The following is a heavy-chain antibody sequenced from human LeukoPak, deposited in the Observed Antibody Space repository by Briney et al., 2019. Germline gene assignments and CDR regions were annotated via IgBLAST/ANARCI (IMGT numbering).Heavy chain of an antibody. CDR1: GFTFSSYR. V-gene: IGHV3-21*01. CDR2: ITSRSYI. J-gene: IGHJ4*02. D-gene: IGHD3-10*01. Sequence: GGSLRLSCAASGFTFSSYRMNWVRQAPGKGLEWVSSITSRSYIYYGDSVKGRFTISRDNAKNSLYLQMNSLRAVDTAVYHCATASNYGSGVHFDYWGQGTLVTVSS. CDR3: ATASNYGSGVHFDY.